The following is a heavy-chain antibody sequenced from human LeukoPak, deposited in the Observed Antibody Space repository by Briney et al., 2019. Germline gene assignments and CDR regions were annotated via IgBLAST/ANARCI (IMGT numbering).Heavy chain of an antibody. J-gene: IGHJ4*02. V-gene: IGHV1-8*01. CDR3: ARGRRRWPFDY. CDR1: GYTFTSYD. D-gene: IGHD4-23*01. Sequence: GASVKVSCTASGYTFTSYDINWVRQATGQGLEWMGWMNPNSGNTGYAQKFQGRVTMTRNTSISTAYMELSSLRSEDTAVYYRARGRRRWPFDYWGQGTLVTVSS. CDR2: MNPNSGNT.